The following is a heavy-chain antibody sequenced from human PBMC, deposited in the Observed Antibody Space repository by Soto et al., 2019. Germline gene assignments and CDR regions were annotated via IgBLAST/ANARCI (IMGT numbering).Heavy chain of an antibody. D-gene: IGHD1-1*01. J-gene: IGHJ4*02. CDR3: AKRSCRVSNCYFDF. V-gene: IGHV3-23*01. CDR2: ISDSGGRT. CDR1: GFTFTTYA. Sequence: EVQLLESGGGLVQPGGSLRLSCAASGFTFTTYAMSWVRQAPGKGLEWVSSISDSGGRTFNADSVKGRITISRDNAQNTLYLQMNRLSAEDTAVYYCAKRSCRVSNCYFDFWGQGTLVTVAS.